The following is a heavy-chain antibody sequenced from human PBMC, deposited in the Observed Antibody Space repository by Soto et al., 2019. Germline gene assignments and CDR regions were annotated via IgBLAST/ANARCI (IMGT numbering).Heavy chain of an antibody. Sequence: ASVKVSCKASGGTFSSYAISWVRQAPGQGLEWMGGIIPIFGTANYAQKFRGRVTITADESTSTAYMELSSLRSEDTAVYYCAREGIVVVPAAISDAFDIWGQGTMVTVSS. CDR3: AREGIVVVPAAISDAFDI. CDR1: GGTFSSYA. CDR2: IIPIFGTA. J-gene: IGHJ3*02. D-gene: IGHD2-2*01. V-gene: IGHV1-69*13.